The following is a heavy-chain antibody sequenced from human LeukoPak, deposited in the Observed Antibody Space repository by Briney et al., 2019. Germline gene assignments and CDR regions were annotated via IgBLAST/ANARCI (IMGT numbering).Heavy chain of an antibody. Sequence: PGGSLRLSCAASGFTFSSYSMNWVRQAPGKGLEWVSSISSSSSYIYYADSVKGRFTISRDNAKNSLYLQMNSLRAEDTAVYYCARGEYCSSTSCLKDAFDIWGQGTMVTVSS. V-gene: IGHV3-21*01. CDR3: ARGEYCSSTSCLKDAFDI. D-gene: IGHD2-2*01. CDR1: GFTFSSYS. J-gene: IGHJ3*02. CDR2: ISSSSSYI.